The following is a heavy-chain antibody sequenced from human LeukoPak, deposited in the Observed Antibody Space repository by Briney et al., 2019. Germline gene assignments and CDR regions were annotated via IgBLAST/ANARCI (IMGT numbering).Heavy chain of an antibody. CDR3: ARDGASTGSGTDY. D-gene: IGHD3-10*01. Sequence: GASVKVSCKASGGTFSSYAISWVRQAPGQGLEWMGRIIPILGIANYAQKFQGRVTITADKSTSTAYMELSSLRSEDTAVYYCARDGASTGSGTDYWGQGTLVTVSS. CDR2: IIPILGIA. V-gene: IGHV1-69*04. J-gene: IGHJ4*02. CDR1: GGTFSSYA.